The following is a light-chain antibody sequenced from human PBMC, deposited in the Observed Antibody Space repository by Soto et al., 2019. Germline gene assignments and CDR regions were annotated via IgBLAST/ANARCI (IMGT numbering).Light chain of an antibody. J-gene: IGKJ5*01. CDR3: QQYANSPIT. CDR1: QPVSSNF. Sequence: ELVLTQSPGTLSLSPGESAALSCRASQPVSSNFLAWYQQKPGQAPRLLIYGVSSRASGIPDRFFGSGSGTDFTLTINRLGPEDFALYYCQQYANSPITFGQGTRLEIK. CDR2: GVS. V-gene: IGKV3-20*01.